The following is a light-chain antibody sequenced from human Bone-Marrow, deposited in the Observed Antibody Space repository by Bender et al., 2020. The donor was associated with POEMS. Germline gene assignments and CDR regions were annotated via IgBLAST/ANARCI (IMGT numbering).Light chain of an antibody. CDR2: EVT. J-gene: IGLJ1*01. CDR3: SSYAGGNTYV. V-gene: IGLV2-8*01. CDR1: SSDIGAYDW. Sequence: QSVLTQPPSASATPGQRVTISCTGTSSDIGAYDWVSWYQQHPGKAPKLIIYEVTKRPAGVPYRFSGSKSANAASLTVSGLQPEDEADYYCSSYAGGNTYVFGSGTTVTV.